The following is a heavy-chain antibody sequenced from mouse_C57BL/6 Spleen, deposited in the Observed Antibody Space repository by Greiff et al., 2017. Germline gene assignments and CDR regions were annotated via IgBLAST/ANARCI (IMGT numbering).Heavy chain of an antibody. CDR1: GYTFTSYW. D-gene: IGHD1-1*01. V-gene: IGHV1-64*01. J-gene: IGHJ4*01. Sequence: QVQLQQSGAELVKPGASVKLSCKASGYTFTSYWMHWVKQRPGQGLEWIGMIHPNSGSTNYNEKFKSKATLTVDKSSSTAYMQLSSLTSEDSAVYYCARSNYGSSYCMDYWGQGTSVTVSS. CDR2: IHPNSGST. CDR3: ARSNYGSSYCMDY.